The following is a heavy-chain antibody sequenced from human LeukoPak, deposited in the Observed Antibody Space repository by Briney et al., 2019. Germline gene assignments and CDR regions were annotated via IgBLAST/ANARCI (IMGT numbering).Heavy chain of an antibody. CDR2: TFYNGNT. CDR1: GGSISSYY. Sequence: SETLSLTCTVSGGSISSYYWSWIRQPPGKGLEWIGYTFYNGNTNCNPSLKSRVTISLDSAKNQFSLKLSSMTAADTAVYYCARHIYRTFYFDYWGQGALVTVSS. J-gene: IGHJ4*02. D-gene: IGHD1-14*01. V-gene: IGHV4-59*08. CDR3: ARHIYRTFYFDY.